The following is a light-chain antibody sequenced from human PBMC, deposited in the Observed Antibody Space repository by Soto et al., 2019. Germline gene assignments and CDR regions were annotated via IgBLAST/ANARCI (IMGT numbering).Light chain of an antibody. V-gene: IGKV4-1*01. Sequence: DIVMTQSPDSLAVSLGERATINRKSSQSVLYSSNNKNYLAWYQQKPGQPPKLLIYWASTRESGVPDRFSGSGSGTDFTLTISSLQAEDVAVYYCQQYYSTPPMYTFGQGTKVEIK. J-gene: IGKJ2*01. CDR1: QSVLYSSNNKNY. CDR2: WAS. CDR3: QQYYSTPPMYT.